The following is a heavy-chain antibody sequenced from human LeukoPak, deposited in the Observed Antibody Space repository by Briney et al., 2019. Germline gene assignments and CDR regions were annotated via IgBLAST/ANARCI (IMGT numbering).Heavy chain of an antibody. Sequence: GGSLRLSCTASGFTFSEYWMHWVRQVPGKGLVWVSRISTEVNTASYADSVKGRFIISRDNAKNTLYLRMRSLRAEDTGVYYCARDYVDTANFYYGLDVWGQGTTVTVAS. J-gene: IGHJ6*02. CDR2: ISTEVNTA. CDR1: GFTFSEYW. CDR3: ARDYVDTANFYYGLDV. D-gene: IGHD5-18*01. V-gene: IGHV3-74*01.